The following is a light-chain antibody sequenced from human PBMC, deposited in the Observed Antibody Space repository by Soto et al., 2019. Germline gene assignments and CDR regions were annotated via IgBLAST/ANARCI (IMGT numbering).Light chain of an antibody. CDR2: DNN. Sequence: QSVLTQPPSVSAAPGQKVTISCSGSSSNIGNNCVPWYQQLPGTAPKLLIYDNNKRPSGIPDRFSGSKSGTSATLGITGLQTGDEADYYCGTWDSSLSAVVFGGGTKLTVL. CDR3: GTWDSSLSAVV. J-gene: IGLJ2*01. CDR1: SSNIGNNC. V-gene: IGLV1-51*01.